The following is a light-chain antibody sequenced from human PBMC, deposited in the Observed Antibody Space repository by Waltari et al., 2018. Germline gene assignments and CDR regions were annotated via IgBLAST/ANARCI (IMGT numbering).Light chain of an antibody. CDR3: QQYDSSPLT. J-gene: IGKJ4*01. V-gene: IGKV3-20*01. CDR1: QSLTSNY. CDR2: GTS. Sequence: EILLTQSPGTLSLSPGERATVSCRASQSLTSNYLAWYQQKLGQAPRLLIFGTSSRATYNPDRFSGSWSGTDFTLTISRPEAYEFAVYYCQQYDSSPLTFGGGTKVEIK.